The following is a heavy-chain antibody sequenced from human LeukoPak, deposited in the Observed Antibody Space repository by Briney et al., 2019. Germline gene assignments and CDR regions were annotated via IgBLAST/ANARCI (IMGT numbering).Heavy chain of an antibody. D-gene: IGHD2-21*01. J-gene: IGHJ4*02. CDR2: ISSGSSHK. V-gene: IGHV3-21*01. CDR3: ARVGDFVPNCGGECYPFDS. CDR1: GFTFDTYS. Sequence: GGSLRLSCAASGFTFDTYSMNWVPQAPGKGLDWVSSISSGSSHKYYSDSVKGRFTTSRANAKTSLYLHMHTPRAADPAVYCCARVGDFVPNCGGECYPFDSWGEETLVTVSS.